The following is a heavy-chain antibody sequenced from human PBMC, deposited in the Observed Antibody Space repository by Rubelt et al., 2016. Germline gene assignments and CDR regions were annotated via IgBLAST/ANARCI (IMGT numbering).Heavy chain of an antibody. J-gene: IGHJ6*02. CDR2: IYDSGRT. Sequence: QVQLQESGPGLVKPSETLSLTCTVSGGSISRYFWNWIRQPPGKGLEWIGYIYDSGRTNYNPSLKTRVTISGDTSKNQFSLRLSSATAADTAVYYCARGNGYYGMDVWGQGTTVTVSS. CDR3: ARGNGYYGMDV. V-gene: IGHV4-59*01. D-gene: IGHD2-8*01. CDR1: GGSISRYF.